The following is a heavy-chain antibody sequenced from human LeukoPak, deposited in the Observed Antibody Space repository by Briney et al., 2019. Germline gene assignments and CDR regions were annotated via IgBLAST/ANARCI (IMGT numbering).Heavy chain of an antibody. D-gene: IGHD6-25*01. CDR1: GFTFRGYV. CDR2: IETDGSAT. V-gene: IGHV3-74*01. Sequence: GGSLRLSCAASGFTFRGYVMHWVRQTPGKGLEWVSAIETDGSATTYADSVEGRFSISRDNAKNILYLQMNSLRVEDTAVYYCARGGGYRLDYWGQGTLVTVSS. CDR3: ARGGGYRLDY. J-gene: IGHJ4*02.